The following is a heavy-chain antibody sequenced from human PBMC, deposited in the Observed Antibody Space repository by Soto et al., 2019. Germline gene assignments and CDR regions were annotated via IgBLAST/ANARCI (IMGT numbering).Heavy chain of an antibody. J-gene: IGHJ4*02. CDR2: IKSKTDGGTT. V-gene: IGHV3-15*01. D-gene: IGHD3-10*01. CDR1: GFTFSNAW. CDR3: TTAYYYGSGSYFFLGY. Sequence: GGSLRLSCAASGFTFSNAWMSWVRQAPGKGLEWVGRIKSKTDGGTTDYAAPVKGRFTISRDDSKNTLYLQMNSLKTEDTAVYYCTTAYYYGSGSYFFLGYWGQGTLVTVSS.